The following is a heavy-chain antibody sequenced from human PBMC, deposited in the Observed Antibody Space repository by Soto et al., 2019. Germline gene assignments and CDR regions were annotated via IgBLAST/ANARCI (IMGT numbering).Heavy chain of an antibody. J-gene: IGHJ5*01. V-gene: IGHV3-23*01. CDR1: GFIFSDYA. Sequence: EVQLLESGGGLVQPGGSLRLSCAASGFIFSDYAMSWVRQAPGKGLEWVSAINGRGGKTYYADSVKGRFTISRDNSQNTLNLQMNSLTAEDTAIYYCGKEREQVVIDSWGQGTLVTVSS. CDR3: GKEREQVVIDS. D-gene: IGHD6-6*01. CDR2: INGRGGKT.